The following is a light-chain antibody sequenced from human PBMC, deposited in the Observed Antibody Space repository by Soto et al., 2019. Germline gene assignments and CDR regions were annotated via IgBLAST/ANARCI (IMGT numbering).Light chain of an antibody. CDR1: SSNIGAGYD. CDR2: GNI. Sequence: QAVVTQEPSVSGAPGQRVTISCTGSSSNIGAGYDVHWYQQVPGTAPKLLIYGNINRPSGVPDRFSGSKSGTSASLAITGLQAEDEAEYYCQAYDSSLVFGGGTKLTVL. J-gene: IGLJ2*01. V-gene: IGLV1-40*01. CDR3: QAYDSSLV.